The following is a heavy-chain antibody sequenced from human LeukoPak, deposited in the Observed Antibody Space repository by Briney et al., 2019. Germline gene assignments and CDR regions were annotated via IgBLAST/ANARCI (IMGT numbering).Heavy chain of an antibody. D-gene: IGHD3-22*01. Sequence: GASVKVSCKASGGTFSSYAISWVRQAPGQGLEWVGGIIPIFGTANYAQKFQGRVTITADESTSTAYMELSSLRSEDTAVYYCASYYDSSGYYYAGDYWGQGTLVTVSS. CDR1: GGTFSSYA. V-gene: IGHV1-69*13. J-gene: IGHJ4*02. CDR3: ASYYDSSGYYYAGDY. CDR2: IIPIFGTA.